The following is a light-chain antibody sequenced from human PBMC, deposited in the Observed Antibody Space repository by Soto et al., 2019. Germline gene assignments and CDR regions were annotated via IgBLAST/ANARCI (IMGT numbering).Light chain of an antibody. CDR3: HQFYNTPRT. CDR1: QSVLYSSTNKNY. CDR2: WAS. V-gene: IGKV4-1*01. Sequence: DIVMTQSPDSLAVSLGERATINCKTSQSVLYSSTNKNYLAWYQQKPGQPPKLLIYWASTRESGVPDRFSGSGSGIDFTLTISSLQAEDVAVYYCHQFYNTPRTFGQGTKLEIK. J-gene: IGKJ2*01.